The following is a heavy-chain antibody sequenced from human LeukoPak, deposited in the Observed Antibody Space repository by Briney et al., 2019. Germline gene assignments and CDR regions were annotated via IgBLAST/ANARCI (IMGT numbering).Heavy chain of an antibody. CDR2: ISGSDGST. CDR1: GFTFSSYA. J-gene: IGHJ4*02. Sequence: GGSLRLSCAASGFTFSSYAMSWVRQAPGKGLEWVSAISGSDGSTYYADSVKGRFTISRDNSKNTLYLQMNSLRAEDTAVYYCAKDRAIVVVVAATDYWGQGTLVTVSS. CDR3: AKDRAIVVVVAATDY. V-gene: IGHV3-23*01. D-gene: IGHD2-15*01.